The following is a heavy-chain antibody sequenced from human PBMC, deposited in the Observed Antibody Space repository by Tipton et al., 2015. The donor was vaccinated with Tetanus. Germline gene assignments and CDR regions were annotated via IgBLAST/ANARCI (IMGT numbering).Heavy chain of an antibody. CDR3: ARQDTLNYYYVGYFHD. V-gene: IGHV4-39*01. CDR1: GASISSSRRFD. D-gene: IGHD3-22*01. Sequence: TLFLTCTVSGASISSSRRFDCGWIRQAPGKGLEWIGIIYYSGSTYYNASLRSRVTISVDTSKNQFSLQLRSVTAADTAVYYCARQDTLNYYYVGYFHDWGQGTLVTVSS. CDR2: IYYSGST. J-gene: IGHJ1*01.